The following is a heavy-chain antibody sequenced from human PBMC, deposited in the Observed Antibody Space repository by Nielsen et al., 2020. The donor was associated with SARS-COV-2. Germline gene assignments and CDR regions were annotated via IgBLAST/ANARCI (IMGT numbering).Heavy chain of an antibody. V-gene: IGHV3-21*01. CDR2: ISSSSSHI. D-gene: IGHD3-22*01. Sequence: GGSLRLSCAASGFTFTDYAMYWVRQAPGKGLEWVSSISSSSSHIYHADSVKGRCTTSRDNAKNSLYLQMNSLRAEDTAVYYCARGADYYDSSGHAFDIWGQGTMVTVSS. CDR1: GFTFTDYA. J-gene: IGHJ3*02. CDR3: ARGADYYDSSGHAFDI.